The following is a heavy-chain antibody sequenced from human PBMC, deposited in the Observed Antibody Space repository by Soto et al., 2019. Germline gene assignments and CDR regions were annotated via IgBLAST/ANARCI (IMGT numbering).Heavy chain of an antibody. V-gene: IGHV4-4*02. Sequence: PSETLSLTCAVSGDSISSTFWWTWVRQPPGKGLEWIGEVYHSGSTRYNPSLKSRVTISVDKPNNQFSLKLSSMTGADTAVYYCARDGGRDGYFGNWFDPWGQGTLVTVS. CDR3: ARDGGRDGYFGNWFDP. CDR1: GDSISSTFW. J-gene: IGHJ5*02. D-gene: IGHD5-12*01. CDR2: VYHSGST.